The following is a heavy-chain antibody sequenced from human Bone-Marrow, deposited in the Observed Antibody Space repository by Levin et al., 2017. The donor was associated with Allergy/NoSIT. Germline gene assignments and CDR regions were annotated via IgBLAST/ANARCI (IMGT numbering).Heavy chain of an antibody. D-gene: IGHD4-17*01. CDR2: ISYSGAT. V-gene: IGHV4-61*03. CDR1: GGSVRGENYY. Sequence: SETLSLTCSVSGGSVRGENYYWSWIRQPPGTRLEWIGYISYSGATTYSPSLESRATISLGASENHFSLRLSSLTAADTAVYYCARDHGDSSDAFAIWGQGTMVTVSS. CDR3: ARDHGDSSDAFAI. J-gene: IGHJ3*02.